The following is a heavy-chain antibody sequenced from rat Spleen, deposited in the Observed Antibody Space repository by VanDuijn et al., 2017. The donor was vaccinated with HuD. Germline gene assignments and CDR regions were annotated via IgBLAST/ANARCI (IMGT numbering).Heavy chain of an antibody. V-gene: IGHV5-25*01. CDR2: ISPGGGST. Sequence: EVQLVDSGGGLVQPGRSMKLSCAASGFTFSNYGMAWVRQAPKKGLEWVASISPGGGSTYYRVSVKGRFTVSRDNAKSTLYLQMDSLRSEDTASYYCARRHHGYTDYFDYWGQGVMVTVSS. J-gene: IGHJ2*01. CDR3: ARRHHGYTDYFDY. CDR1: GFTFSNYG. D-gene: IGHD1-4*01.